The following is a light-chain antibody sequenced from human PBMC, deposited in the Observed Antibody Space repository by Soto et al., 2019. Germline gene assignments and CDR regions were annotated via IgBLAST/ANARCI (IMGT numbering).Light chain of an antibody. CDR2: GAS. CDR3: QQYNTWPWT. Sequence: EIVLTQSPGTLSLSQGERATLSCRASQSVSSSYLAWYQQKPGQAPRLLIIGASERVTTIPARFSGSGSGTEFTLSISSLQSDDFAVYYCQQYNTWPWTFGQGTKVDI. V-gene: IGKV3-15*01. J-gene: IGKJ1*01. CDR1: QSVSSSY.